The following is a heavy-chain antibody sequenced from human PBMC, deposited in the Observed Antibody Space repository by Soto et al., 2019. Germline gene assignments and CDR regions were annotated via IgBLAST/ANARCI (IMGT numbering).Heavy chain of an antibody. CDR2: INTGGSPA. CDR1: GFAFRHNY. J-gene: IGHJ5*02. D-gene: IGHD1-26*01. Sequence: PGGSLRLSCTVSGFAFRHNYLTWIRQAPAKGLEWLSYINTGGSPAYYADSVKGRFTISTDIAKKSLYLQMDSLRADDTGVYYCATGGIYYETWGQGTLVTVSS. CDR3: ATGGIYYET. V-gene: IGHV3-11*01.